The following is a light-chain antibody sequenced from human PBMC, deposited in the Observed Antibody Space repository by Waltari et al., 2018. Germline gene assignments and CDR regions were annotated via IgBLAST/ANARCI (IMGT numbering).Light chain of an antibody. Sequence: QAVLTQPASLSASPGASVSLTCTLRSGLSVATYKIYWYQQRPGSPPQCLVKYRSDSTNERGSGVPSRFSGSRDTSANSGILLISGLQSEDEADYYCMILHNNAVVFGGGTRLTVL. J-gene: IGLJ3*02. CDR1: SGLSVATYK. V-gene: IGLV5-45*01. CDR2: YRSDSTN. CDR3: MILHNNAVV.